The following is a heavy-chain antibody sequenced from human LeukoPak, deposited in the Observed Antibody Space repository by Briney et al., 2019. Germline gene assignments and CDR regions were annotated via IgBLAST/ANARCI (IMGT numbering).Heavy chain of an antibody. Sequence: SETLSLTCTVSGGSISSYYWSWIRQPPGKGLEWIGYIYYSGSTNYNPSLKSRVTISVDTSKNQFSLKLSSVTAADTAVYYCARGLDYDSSGVVDYWGQGTLVTVSS. CDR2: IYYSGST. D-gene: IGHD3-22*01. CDR3: ARGLDYDSSGVVDY. J-gene: IGHJ4*02. V-gene: IGHV4-59*01. CDR1: GGSISSYY.